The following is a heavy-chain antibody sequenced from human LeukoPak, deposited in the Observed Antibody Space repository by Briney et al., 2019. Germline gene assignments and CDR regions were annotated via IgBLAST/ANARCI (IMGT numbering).Heavy chain of an antibody. J-gene: IGHJ4*02. CDR1: GYTFTSYG. CDR3: ATKAYYYDSSGYYEAFDY. CDR2: ISAYNGNT. D-gene: IGHD3-22*01. Sequence: VASVKVSCKASGYTFTSYGISWVRQAPGQGLEWMGWISAYNGNTNYAQKFQGRVTMTRNTSISTAYMELSSLRSEDTAVYYCATKAYYYDSSGYYEAFDYWGQGTLVTVSS. V-gene: IGHV1-18*01.